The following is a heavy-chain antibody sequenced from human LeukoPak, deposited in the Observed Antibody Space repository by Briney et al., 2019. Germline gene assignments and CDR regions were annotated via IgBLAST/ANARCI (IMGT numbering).Heavy chain of an antibody. V-gene: IGHV1-46*01. Sequence: ASVKVSCKASGYTFTNYYMQWVRQAPGQGLEWMGMINPGGGSTSYAQKFQGRVTMTRDTSTTTVYMELSSLRSEDTAVYYCATGGGSSGYFDYWGQGAPVTVSS. CDR1: GYTFTNYY. D-gene: IGHD3-22*01. J-gene: IGHJ4*02. CDR3: ATGGGSSGYFDY. CDR2: INPGGGST.